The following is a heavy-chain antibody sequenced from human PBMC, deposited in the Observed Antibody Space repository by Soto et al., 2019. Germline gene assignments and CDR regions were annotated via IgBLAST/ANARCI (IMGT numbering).Heavy chain of an antibody. CDR2: IIPIFGTA. V-gene: IGHV1-69*01. J-gene: IGHJ5*02. CDR3: ERTPLYCRSTSCYTGWFDT. CDR1: GGTFSSYA. Sequence: QVQLVQSGAEVKKPGSSVKVSCKASGGTFSSYAISWVRQAPGQGLEWMGGIIPIFGTANYAQKFQGRVTITADESTSTASMELISLRSEDTAVYYCERTPLYCRSTSCYTGWFDTWGQGTLVTVSS. D-gene: IGHD2-2*02.